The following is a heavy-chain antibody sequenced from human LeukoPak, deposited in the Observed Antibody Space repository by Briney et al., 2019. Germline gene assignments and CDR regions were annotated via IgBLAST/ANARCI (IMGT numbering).Heavy chain of an antibody. CDR2: INSDGSST. CDR3: AKGWESSGWYGAKLDF. Sequence: PGGSLRLSRAASGFTFSSYWMHWVRQAPGKGLVWVSRINSDGSSTSYADSVKGRFTISRDNSKNTIYLQMNSLRAEDTAVYYCAKGWESSGWYGAKLDFWGQGTLVTVSS. V-gene: IGHV3-74*01. D-gene: IGHD6-19*01. J-gene: IGHJ4*02. CDR1: GFTFSSYW.